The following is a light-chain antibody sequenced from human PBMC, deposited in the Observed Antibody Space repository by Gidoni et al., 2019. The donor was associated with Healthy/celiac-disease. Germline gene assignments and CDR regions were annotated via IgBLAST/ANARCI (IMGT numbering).Light chain of an antibody. Sequence: DIQMTQSPSSLSASVGDRVTITCRASQSISSYVKWYQQKPGKAPKLLIYAASSLQSGVPSRFSGSGSGTDFTLTISSLQPEDFATYYCQQSYSTPPTFXQXTKVEIK. CDR1: QSISSY. V-gene: IGKV1-39*01. CDR2: AAS. J-gene: IGKJ1*01. CDR3: QQSYSTPPT.